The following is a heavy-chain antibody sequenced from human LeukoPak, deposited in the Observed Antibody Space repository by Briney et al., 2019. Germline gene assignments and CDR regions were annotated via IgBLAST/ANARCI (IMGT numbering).Heavy chain of an antibody. J-gene: IGHJ5*02. D-gene: IGHD2-15*01. Sequence: PGGSLRLSCAASGFTFSNYSMNWVRQAPGKGLEWVSSISSSSSYIYYANPVKGRFTISRDKAKKSLYLQMNSLRAEDTAVYYCARGLGYCSGCSCRNWFDPWGQGTLVTVSS. CDR3: ARGLGYCSGCSCRNWFDP. V-gene: IGHV3-21*01. CDR1: GFTFSNYS. CDR2: ISSSSSYI.